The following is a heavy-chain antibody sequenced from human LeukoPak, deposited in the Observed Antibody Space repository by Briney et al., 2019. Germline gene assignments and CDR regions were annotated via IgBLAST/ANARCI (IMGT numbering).Heavy chain of an antibody. V-gene: IGHV4-34*01. Sequence: RQSPGKGLEWIGDINPSGSTYYNPSLKSRLTISVDTSKNQFSLKLRSVTAADTAVYYCARGRHDITMIVVVMTSVSYYLDVWGKGTTXT. J-gene: IGHJ6*03. CDR2: INPSGST. D-gene: IGHD3-22*01. CDR3: ARGRHDITMIVVVMTSVSYYLDV.